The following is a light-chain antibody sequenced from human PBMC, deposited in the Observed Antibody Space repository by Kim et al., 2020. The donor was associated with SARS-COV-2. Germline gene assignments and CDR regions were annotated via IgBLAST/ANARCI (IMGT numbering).Light chain of an antibody. V-gene: IGKV1-8*01. CDR2: AAS. J-gene: IGKJ4*01. CDR3: QQYYDYPLT. CDR1: QGVGSY. Sequence: AIRMTQSPSSLSASTGDRVTISCRASQGVGSYLAWYQQKPGKAPKLLIYAASTLQSGVPSRFSGSGSGTDFTLTISCLQSEDFATYYCQQYYDYPLTFGGGTKVDIK.